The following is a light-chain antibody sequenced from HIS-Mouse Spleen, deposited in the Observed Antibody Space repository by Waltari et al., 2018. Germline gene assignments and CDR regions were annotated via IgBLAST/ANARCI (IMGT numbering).Light chain of an antibody. CDR2: GAS. CDR1: QSVSSSY. V-gene: IGKV3-20*01. CDR3: QQYGSSPPDT. Sequence: EIVLTQSPGTLSLSPGERATLSCRASQSVSSSYLARYQQKPGQAPRLLIYGASSGATGIPDRFSGSGSGTDFTLTISRLEPEDFAVYYCQQYGSSPPDTFGQGTRLEIK. J-gene: IGKJ5*01.